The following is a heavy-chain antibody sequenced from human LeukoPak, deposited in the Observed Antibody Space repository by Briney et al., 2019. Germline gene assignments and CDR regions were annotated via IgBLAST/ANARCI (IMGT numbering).Heavy chain of an antibody. CDR2: MNPNSGNT. V-gene: IGHV1-8*01. D-gene: IGHD2-2*01. Sequence: GASVKVSCKASGYTFTSYDINWVRQATGQGLEWMGWMNPNSGNTGYAQKFQGRVTMTRNTSISTAYMELSSLRSEDTAVYHCARGVGYCSSTSCYAEPWGQGTLVTVSS. J-gene: IGHJ5*02. CDR1: GYTFTSYD. CDR3: ARGVGYCSSTSCYAEP.